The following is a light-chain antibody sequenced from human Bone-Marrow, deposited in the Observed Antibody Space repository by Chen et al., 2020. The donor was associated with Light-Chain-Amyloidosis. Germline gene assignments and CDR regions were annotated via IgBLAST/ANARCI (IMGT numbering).Light chain of an antibody. J-gene: IGLJ1*01. CDR2: DVS. CDR1: SSDVGGYNY. CDR3: SSYTSSNTQV. V-gene: IGLV2-14*01. Sequence: QSALTQPASVSGSPGQSITISCTGTSSDVGGYNYVSWYQQHPGKAPKLMIYDVSNRPSGVSNRFSGSKSGNTASLTISEIQAEDEADYFCSSYTSSNTQVFGTGTKVTVL.